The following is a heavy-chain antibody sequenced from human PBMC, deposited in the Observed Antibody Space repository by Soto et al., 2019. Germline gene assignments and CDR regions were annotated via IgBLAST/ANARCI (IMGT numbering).Heavy chain of an antibody. J-gene: IGHJ4*02. CDR3: ARASDYGDYLMYFDY. D-gene: IGHD4-17*01. CDR1: GFTFSSYS. V-gene: IGHV3-21*01. CDR2: ISSSSSYI. Sequence: GGSLRLSCAASGFTFSSYSMNWVRQAPGKGLEWVSSISSSSSYIYYADSVKGRFTISRDNAKNSLYLQMNSLRAEDTAVYYCARASDYGDYLMYFDYWGQGTLVTVSS.